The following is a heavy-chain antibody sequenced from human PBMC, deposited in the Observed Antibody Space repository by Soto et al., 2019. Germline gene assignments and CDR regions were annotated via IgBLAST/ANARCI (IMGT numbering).Heavy chain of an antibody. J-gene: IGHJ5*02. CDR1: GFSGSSNY. Sequence: GSLRVSCAMSGFSGSSNYLSWVRQAPGKGLEWVSVHYSGGSTYYADSVQGRFTISRDKSNNTLYLQMRRVRAEDTAVYFCARHRHPRGTVGATSPLDPWGQGTQVTVS. D-gene: IGHD1-26*01. CDR2: HYSGGST. CDR3: ARHRHPRGTVGATSPLDP. V-gene: IGHV3-53*01.